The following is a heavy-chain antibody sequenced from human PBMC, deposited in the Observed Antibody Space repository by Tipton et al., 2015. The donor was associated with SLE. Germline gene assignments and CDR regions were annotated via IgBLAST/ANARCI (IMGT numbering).Heavy chain of an antibody. Sequence: TLSLTCSVSGASISSDVYYWSWIRQLPGKGLEWIGYIYNTGNTYYNPSLKSRVTISVDTSKNQFSLKLSSVTAADTAFYYCARDGRGYCDNSGCSEYHWFDPWGQGTLVTVSS. CDR2: IYNTGNT. J-gene: IGHJ5*02. CDR1: GASISSDVYY. D-gene: IGHD2-15*01. V-gene: IGHV4-31*03. CDR3: ARDGRGYCDNSGCSEYHWFDP.